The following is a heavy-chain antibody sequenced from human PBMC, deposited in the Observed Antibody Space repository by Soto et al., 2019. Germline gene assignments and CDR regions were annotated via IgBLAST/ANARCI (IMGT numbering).Heavy chain of an antibody. V-gene: IGHV4-31*03. J-gene: IGHJ3*02. CDR3: VRDYDYDTSRNDAFDI. CDR1: GGSISSGDYY. Sequence: QVQLQESGPGLVKPSQTLSLTCTVSGGSISSGDYYWSWIRHHPGKGLEWIGYIYSSGSTYYNPSLRSRVTISADTSKNQFSLRLSSVTAVDTAVYYCVRDYDYDTSRNDAFDIWGQGTMVTVSS. CDR2: IYSSGST. D-gene: IGHD3-22*01.